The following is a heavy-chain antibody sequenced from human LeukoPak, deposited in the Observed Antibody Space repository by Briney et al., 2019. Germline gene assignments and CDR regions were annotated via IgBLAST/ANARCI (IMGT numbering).Heavy chain of an antibody. CDR1: GFTFSNYA. CDR3: VELGITMIGGV. J-gene: IGHJ6*04. V-gene: IGHV3-7*01. Sequence: PGGSLRLSCAASGFTFSNYAMNWVRQAPGKGLEWVANIKQDGSEKYYVDSVKGRFTISRDNAKNSLYLQMNSLRAEDTAVYHCVELGITMIGGVWGKGTTVTISS. D-gene: IGHD3-10*02. CDR2: IKQDGSEK.